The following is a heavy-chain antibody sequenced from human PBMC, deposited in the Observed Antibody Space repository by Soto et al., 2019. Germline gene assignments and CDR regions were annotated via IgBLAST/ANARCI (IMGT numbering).Heavy chain of an antibody. V-gene: IGHV1-46*01. CDR3: ARGGYVVVVTAALDY. D-gene: IGHD2-21*02. Sequence: QVQLMQSGAEVKKPGASVKVSCKASGDTFTDYYIHWVRQAPGQGLEWMGTVNPSGGHTTYAQHFLGRVTMTWDPSTSSFYMELTSLTSDDTAIYYCARGGYVVVVTAALDYWGQGTLVTVSS. CDR2: VNPSGGHT. J-gene: IGHJ4*02. CDR1: GDTFTDYY.